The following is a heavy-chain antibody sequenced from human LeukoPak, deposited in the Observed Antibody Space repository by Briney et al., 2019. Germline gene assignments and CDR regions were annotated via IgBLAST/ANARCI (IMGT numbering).Heavy chain of an antibody. V-gene: IGHV4-34*01. D-gene: IGHD2-2*01. CDR2: INHSGST. Sequence: SETLSLTCAVYGGSFSGYYWSWIRQPPGKGLEWIGEINHSGSTNYNPSLKSRVTISVDTSKNQFSLKLGSVTAADTAVYYCARAILVPAAQGWFDPWGQGTLVTVSS. CDR3: ARAILVPAAQGWFDP. J-gene: IGHJ5*02. CDR1: GGSFSGYY.